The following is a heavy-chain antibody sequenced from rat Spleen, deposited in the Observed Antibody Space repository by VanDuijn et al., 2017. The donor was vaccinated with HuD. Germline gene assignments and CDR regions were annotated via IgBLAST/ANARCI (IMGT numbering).Heavy chain of an antibody. CDR2: ISYGDSSGHSST. V-gene: IGHV5-29*01. CDR1: GFTFNKYW. CDR3: STRDGGYPH. D-gene: IGHD1-11*01. J-gene: IGHJ2*01. Sequence: EVQLVESDGGLVQPGRSLKLSCVASGFTFNKYWMAWIRQAPTKGLEWVATISYGDSSGHSSTYYRDSVKGRFTISRDNAKSTLYLQTDSLRSEDTATYYCSTRDGGYPHWGQGVMVTVSS.